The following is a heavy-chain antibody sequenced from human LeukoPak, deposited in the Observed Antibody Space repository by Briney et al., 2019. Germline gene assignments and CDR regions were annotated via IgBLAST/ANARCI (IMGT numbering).Heavy chain of an antibody. CDR3: ARDCIPIAVGAGGYYFDY. CDR1: GYTFTSYG. J-gene: IGHJ4*02. CDR2: INPSGGST. V-gene: IGHV1-46*01. Sequence: ASVKVSCKASGYTFTSYGISWERQAPGQGLEWMGIINPSGGSTSYAQKFQGIVTMTRDTSTSTVYMELSSLRSEDTAAYYCARDCIPIAVGAGGYYFDYWGQGTLVTVSS. D-gene: IGHD2-15*01.